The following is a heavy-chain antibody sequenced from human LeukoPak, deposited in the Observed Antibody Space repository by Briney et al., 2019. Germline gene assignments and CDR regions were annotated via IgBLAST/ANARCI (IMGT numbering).Heavy chain of an antibody. D-gene: IGHD6-13*01. CDR2: IKQDGSEK. Sequence: GGSLRLSCAASGFTFSSYWMSWVRQVPGKGLEWVANIKQDGSEKYYVDSVKGRFTISRDNAKNSLYLHMNSLRAEDTAAYYCARHSSSWEFDQWGQGTLVIVSS. V-gene: IGHV3-7*04. CDR3: ARHSSSWEFDQ. J-gene: IGHJ4*02. CDR1: GFTFSSYW.